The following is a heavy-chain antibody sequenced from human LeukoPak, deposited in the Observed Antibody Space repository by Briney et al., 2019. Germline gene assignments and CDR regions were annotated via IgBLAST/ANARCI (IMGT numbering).Heavy chain of an antibody. CDR2: IYPGDPDT. CDR1: GYSFTSYW. CDR3: ARSNLPDYYDSSGYPDY. D-gene: IGHD3-22*01. J-gene: IGHJ4*02. V-gene: IGHV5-51*01. Sequence: GESLKISCKGSGYSFTSYWIGWVRQMPGKGLEWMGIIYPGDPDTRYSPSFQGQVTIPADKSISTAYLQWSSLKASDTAMYYCARSNLPDYYDSSGYPDYWGQGTLVTVSS.